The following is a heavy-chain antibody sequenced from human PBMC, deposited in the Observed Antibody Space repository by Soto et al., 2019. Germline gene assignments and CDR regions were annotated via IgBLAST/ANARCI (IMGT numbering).Heavy chain of an antibody. CDR3: ARSIVVVTALDY. Sequence: GASVKVSCKSSGYTFTSYGISCVRQAPGQGLEWMGWISAYNGNTNYAQKLQGRVTITRDTSASTAYMELSSLRSEDTAVYYCARSIVVVTALDYWGQGTLVTVSS. CDR2: ISAYNGNT. CDR1: GYTFTSYG. V-gene: IGHV1-18*01. J-gene: IGHJ4*02. D-gene: IGHD2-21*02.